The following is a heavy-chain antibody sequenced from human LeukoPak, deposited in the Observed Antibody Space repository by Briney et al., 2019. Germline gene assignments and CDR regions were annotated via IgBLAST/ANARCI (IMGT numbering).Heavy chain of an antibody. CDR1: GYTFTSYD. CDR3: ARGPIVVVPAANVGDYYYYMDV. D-gene: IGHD2-2*01. CDR2: MNPNSGNT. V-gene: IGHV1-8*03. J-gene: IGHJ6*03. Sequence: GASVKVSCKASGYTFTSYDINWVRQATGQGLEWMGWMNPNSGNTGYAQKFQGRVTITRNTSISTAYMELSRLRSDDTAVYYCARGPIVVVPAANVGDYYYYMDVWGKGTTVTISS.